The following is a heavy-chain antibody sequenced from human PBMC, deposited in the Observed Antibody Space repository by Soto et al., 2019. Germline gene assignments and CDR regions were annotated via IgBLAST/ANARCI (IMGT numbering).Heavy chain of an antibody. CDR1: GFTFSTYS. V-gene: IGHV3-48*02. CDR2: IKSSSSTI. CDR3: ARDYNYAMDV. Sequence: EVQLVESGGGLVQPGGSLRLSCAASGFTFSTYSMNWVRQAPGKGLEWISYIKSSSSTIHYADSVKGRFTISIDSAKNSLYLQMNSLRDEDTAVYYCARDYNYAMDVWGQGATVTVSS. J-gene: IGHJ6*02.